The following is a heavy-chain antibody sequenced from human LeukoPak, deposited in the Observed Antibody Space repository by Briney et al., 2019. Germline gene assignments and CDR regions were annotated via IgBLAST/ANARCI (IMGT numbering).Heavy chain of an antibody. CDR2: IYTSGST. CDR1: GGSINNYY. Sequence: SETLSLTCTVSGGSINNYYWSWIRQPPGKGLEWIGRIYTSGSTNYNPSLKSRVTISVDTSKNQFSLKLSSVTAADTAVYYCARFGAAGPGNWFDPWGQGTLVTVSS. J-gene: IGHJ5*02. D-gene: IGHD6-13*01. V-gene: IGHV4-4*08. CDR3: ARFGAAGPGNWFDP.